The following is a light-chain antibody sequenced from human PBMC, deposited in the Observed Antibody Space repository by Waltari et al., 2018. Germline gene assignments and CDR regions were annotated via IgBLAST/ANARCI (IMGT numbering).Light chain of an antibody. V-gene: IGKV3-15*01. CDR1: QSIARN. CDR2: GAS. CDR3: QQYNNWRT. Sequence: EVLMTQSPPTLSVSPGERATLSCRASQSIARNLAWPQQNPGQAPRPLIDGASTRATDVPDRFSGSGSGTEFTLTISSLQSGDFAVYYCQQYNNWRTFGQGTKLEIK. J-gene: IGKJ2*01.